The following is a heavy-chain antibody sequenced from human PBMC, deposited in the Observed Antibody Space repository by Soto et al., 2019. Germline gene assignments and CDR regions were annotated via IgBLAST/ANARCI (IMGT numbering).Heavy chain of an antibody. Sequence: ASVKVSCKASGYTFSRDGISWVRQAPGQGLGWMAWISAFNGDTDYAQKVQGRVSMTIDTSTSTAYMELRSLRSDDTAVYYCARDKAWYYDSSSYYYPQDDAFDIWGQGTMVTVSS. J-gene: IGHJ3*02. V-gene: IGHV1-18*01. D-gene: IGHD3-22*01. CDR2: ISAFNGDT. CDR1: GYTFSRDG. CDR3: ARDKAWYYDSSSYYYPQDDAFDI.